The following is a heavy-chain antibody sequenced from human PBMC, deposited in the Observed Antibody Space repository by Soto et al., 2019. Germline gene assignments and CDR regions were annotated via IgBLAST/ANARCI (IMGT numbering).Heavy chain of an antibody. CDR2: VFHNGNT. CDR1: GGSFTANY. CDR3: ASARWDF. J-gene: IGHJ4*02. V-gene: IGHV4-34*12. Sequence: QVQLHQWGAGLVKPSETLSLTCAVSGGSFTANYWAWGRPPPGQGLEWIGEVFHNGNTNYNPSLKSRVTVSADTSKNQFSLRLTSVTAADTAVYFCASARWDFWGQGTLVTVSS. D-gene: IGHD6-13*01.